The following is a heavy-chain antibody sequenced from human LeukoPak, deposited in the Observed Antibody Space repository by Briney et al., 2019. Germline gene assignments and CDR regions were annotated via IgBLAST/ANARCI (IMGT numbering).Heavy chain of an antibody. Sequence: GGSLRLSCVTSGFTLDDYAIRWVRQAPGKGLEWISLISRGGKSTYYADSVKGRFTISRDNSKNSLYLQMSSLRADDTALYYCAKGVRSGTYYNCFDPWGQGTLVTVSS. CDR1: GFTLDDYA. D-gene: IGHD1-26*01. CDR2: ISRGGKST. V-gene: IGHV3-43*02. J-gene: IGHJ5*02. CDR3: AKGVRSGTYYNCFDP.